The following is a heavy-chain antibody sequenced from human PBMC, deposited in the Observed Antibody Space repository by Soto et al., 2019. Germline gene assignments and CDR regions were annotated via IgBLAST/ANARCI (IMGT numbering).Heavy chain of an antibody. J-gene: IGHJ6*02. CDR1: GYCRSSGYN. CDR3: ARGNGPYGMDV. Sequence: ETLSRNSAVSGYCRSSGYNWGWIRQPPGKGLEWIGIIYHAGSSYYNPSLKSRVTISVDTSKNQFSLRLNSVTAADTAVYYCARGNGPYGMDVWGQGTTVTVSS. D-gene: IGHD2-8*01. CDR2: IYHAGSS. V-gene: IGHV4-38-2*01.